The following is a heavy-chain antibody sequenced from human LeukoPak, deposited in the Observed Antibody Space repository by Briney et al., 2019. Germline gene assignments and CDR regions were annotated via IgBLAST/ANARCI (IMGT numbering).Heavy chain of an antibody. Sequence: GGSLRLSCAASGFTFSDYYMSWIRQAPGKGLERVSYISSSGSTIYYADSVKGRFTISRDTSKNMLYLQMNSLKPEDTAVYYCANLARPLDYWGQGALVTVSS. V-gene: IGHV3-11*04. CDR3: ANLARPLDY. D-gene: IGHD6-6*01. CDR1: GFTFSDYY. J-gene: IGHJ4*02. CDR2: ISSSGSTI.